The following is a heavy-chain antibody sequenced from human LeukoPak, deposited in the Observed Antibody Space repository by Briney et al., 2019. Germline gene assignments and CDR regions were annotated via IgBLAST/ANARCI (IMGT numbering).Heavy chain of an antibody. V-gene: IGHV3-15*01. J-gene: IGHJ5*02. CDR3: TTDEWT. D-gene: IGHD2-8*01. CDR2: IKTNTDGGTT. Sequence: GGSLRFSCAASGLTFSSAWMSWVRQAPGKGLEWVGHIKTNTDGGTTDYAAPVKGRFTISRDDSKKMLFLQMNSLKSDDTAVYYCTTDEWTWGQGTLVTVSS. CDR1: GLTFSSAW.